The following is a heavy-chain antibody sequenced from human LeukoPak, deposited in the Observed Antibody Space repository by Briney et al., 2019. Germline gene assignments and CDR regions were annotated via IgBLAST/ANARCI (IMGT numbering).Heavy chain of an antibody. V-gene: IGHV1-8*01. J-gene: IGHJ6*02. CDR3: ARGDGRYYYYGMDV. D-gene: IGHD5-24*01. Sequence: ASVKASCKASGYTFTSYDINWVRQATGQGLEWMGWMNPNSGNTGYAQKFQGRVTMTRNTSISTAYMELSSLRSEDTAVYYCARGDGRYYYYGMDVWGQGTTVTVSS. CDR1: GYTFTSYD. CDR2: MNPNSGNT.